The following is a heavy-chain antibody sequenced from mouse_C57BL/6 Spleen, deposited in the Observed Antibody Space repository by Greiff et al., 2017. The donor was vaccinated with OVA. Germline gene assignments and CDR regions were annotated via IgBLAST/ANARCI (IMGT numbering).Heavy chain of an antibody. CDR1: GYTFTEYT. J-gene: IGHJ2*01. D-gene: IGHD2-1*01. Sequence: QVHVKQSGAELVKPGASVKLSCKASGYTFTEYTIHWVKQRSGQGLEWIGWFYPGSGSIKYNEKFKDKATLTADKSSSTVYMELSRLTSEDSAVYFCARHIYYGNYVDYFDYWGQGTTLTVSS. CDR3: ARHIYYGNYVDYFDY. CDR2: FYPGSGSI. V-gene: IGHV1-62-2*01.